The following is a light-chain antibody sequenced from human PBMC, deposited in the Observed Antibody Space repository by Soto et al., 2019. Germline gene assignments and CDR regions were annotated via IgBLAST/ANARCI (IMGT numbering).Light chain of an antibody. CDR3: QQRSNWLLT. V-gene: IGKV3-11*01. Sequence: EIVLTQSPATLSLSPGERATLSCRASQSVSSYLAWYQQKPGQAPRLLIYDASNRATGIPARFSGSRSGTDFTLTISSLEPEDFAVYYCQQRSNWLLTFGGGTKVESK. CDR2: DAS. J-gene: IGKJ4*01. CDR1: QSVSSY.